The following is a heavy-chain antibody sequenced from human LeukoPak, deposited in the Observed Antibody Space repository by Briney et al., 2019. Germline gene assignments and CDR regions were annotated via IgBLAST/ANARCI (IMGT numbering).Heavy chain of an antibody. D-gene: IGHD2-21*02. J-gene: IGHJ4*02. V-gene: IGHV4-59*01. CDR2: IYYSGST. Sequence: PSETLSLTCTVSGGPISGYYWSWIRQPPGKGLEWIGYIYYSGSTNYNPSLKSRVTISVDTSKNQFSLKLSSVTAADTAVYYCAREGVAYCGGDCYFGYFDYWGQGTLVTVSS. CDR1: GGPISGYY. CDR3: AREGVAYCGGDCYFGYFDY.